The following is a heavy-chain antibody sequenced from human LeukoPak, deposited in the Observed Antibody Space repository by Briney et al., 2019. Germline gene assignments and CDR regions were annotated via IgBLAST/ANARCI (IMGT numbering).Heavy chain of an antibody. D-gene: IGHD2-15*01. Sequence: KPGESLKISCTGSGYIFTNYWIGWVRQVPGKGLEWMGIIFSGDSDTRYSPSFQGQVTISVDKSISTAYLQWGSLKASDTAMYYCARRAGGSGGSLFDYWGQGTLVTVSS. CDR3: ARRAGGSGGSLFDY. V-gene: IGHV5-51*01. J-gene: IGHJ4*02. CDR1: GYIFTNYW. CDR2: IFSGDSDT.